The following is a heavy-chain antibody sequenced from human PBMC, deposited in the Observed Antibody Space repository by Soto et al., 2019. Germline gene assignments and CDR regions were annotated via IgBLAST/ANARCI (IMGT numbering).Heavy chain of an antibody. V-gene: IGHV5-51*01. CDR2: IYPGDSDT. Sequence: GESLKISCKGSGYSFTSYWIGWVRQMPGEGLEWVGVIYPGDSDTGYSPSFQGQVTISADKSISTAYLQWSSLKASDTAMYYCARHGPPDSSGYVRYFQHWGQGTLVTVSS. D-gene: IGHD3-22*01. J-gene: IGHJ1*01. CDR3: ARHGPPDSSGYVRYFQH. CDR1: GYSFTSYW.